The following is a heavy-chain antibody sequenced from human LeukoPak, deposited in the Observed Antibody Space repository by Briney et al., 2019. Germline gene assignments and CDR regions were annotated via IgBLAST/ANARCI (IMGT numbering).Heavy chain of an antibody. CDR3: ARLLSFYWYFDL. CDR1: GFMFSSYG. V-gene: IGHV3-48*04. D-gene: IGHD2/OR15-2a*01. Sequence: GGSLRLSCAASGFMFSSYGMHWVRQAPGKGLEWVSYISSSGTSISYADSVKGRFTISRDNARKSLYLQMNSLRAEDTAVYYCARLLSFYWYFDLWGRGTLVTVSS. J-gene: IGHJ2*01. CDR2: ISSSGTSI.